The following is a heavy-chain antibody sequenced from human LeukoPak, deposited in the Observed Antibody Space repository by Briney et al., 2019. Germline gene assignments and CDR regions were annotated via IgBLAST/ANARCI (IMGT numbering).Heavy chain of an antibody. D-gene: IGHD3-10*01. CDR1: GDSVSSNRAA. Sequence: SQTLSLTCAISGDSVSSNRAAWNWIRQSPSRGLEWLGRTYYRSKWYNDYAVSVKSRVTINPDTYRNQFSLQLNSVTPEDTAVYYCARVLSSWGSGRPIDYWGQGTLVTVSS. CDR3: ARVLSSWGSGRPIDY. V-gene: IGHV6-1*01. CDR2: TYYRSKWYN. J-gene: IGHJ4*02.